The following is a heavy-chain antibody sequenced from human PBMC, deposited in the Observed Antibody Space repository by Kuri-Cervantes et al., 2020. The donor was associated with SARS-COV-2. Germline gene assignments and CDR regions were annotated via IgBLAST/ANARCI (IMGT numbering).Heavy chain of an antibody. V-gene: IGHV3-74*01. CDR2: INSDGSTT. CDR3: ARHTQGDN. CDR1: GFTFSSYW. J-gene: IGHJ4*02. Sequence: GESLKISCAASGFTFSSYWMHWVRQAPGKGLVWVSRINSDGSTTNYADSVKGRFTISRDNAKNMLYLQMNSLRAEDTAVYYCARHTQGDNWGQGNPGHRLL.